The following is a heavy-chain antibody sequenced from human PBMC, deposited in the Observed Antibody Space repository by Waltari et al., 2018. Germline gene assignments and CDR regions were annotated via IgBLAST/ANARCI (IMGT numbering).Heavy chain of an antibody. D-gene: IGHD2-15*01. CDR3: VHRRHCDGSSCLQSWFDP. J-gene: IGHJ5*02. V-gene: IGHV2-5*01. CDR1: GFSLSTSGVG. CDR2: LYWNDE. Sequence: QITLKESGPTLVTPTQTLTLTCTFSGFSLSTSGVGVGWIRQPPGKALEWLAILYWNDERYSPSLKSRLTITKDTSKNQVVLTMTNMDPVDTATYYCVHRRHCDGSSCLQSWFDPWGQGTLVTVSS.